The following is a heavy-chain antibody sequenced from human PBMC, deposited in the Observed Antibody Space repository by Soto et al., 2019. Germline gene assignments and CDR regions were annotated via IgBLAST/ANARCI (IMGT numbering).Heavy chain of an antibody. CDR2: LYYSGTT. J-gene: IGHJ6*02. CDR3: AREGYYYGSGSPKVLYYYYGMDV. Sequence: PSETLSLTCTVSGVSVSNGLYYWNWVRQPPGKGLEWIGYLYYSGTTNYNPSLKSRVTMSVDTSKNQFSLKLSSVSATDTAVYYCAREGYYYGSGSPKVLYYYYGMDVWGQGTTVTVS. V-gene: IGHV4-61*01. CDR1: GVSVSNGLYY. D-gene: IGHD3-10*01.